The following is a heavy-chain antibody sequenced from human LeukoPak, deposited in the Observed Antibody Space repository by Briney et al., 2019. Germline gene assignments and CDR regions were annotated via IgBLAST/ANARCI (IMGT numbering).Heavy chain of an antibody. J-gene: IGHJ5*02. Sequence: IPSETLSLTCTVSDEVITSNNWWSWVRQSPGKGLEWIGEIFHSGTTRYKASLESRVTMLLDKSKNQFSLRLNSVTAADTAVYFCARLRLSGGSFSVGWFDPWGQGIQVTVSS. CDR1: DEVITSNNW. CDR3: ARLRLSGGSFSVGWFDP. D-gene: IGHD1-26*01. V-gene: IGHV4-4*02. CDR2: IFHSGTT.